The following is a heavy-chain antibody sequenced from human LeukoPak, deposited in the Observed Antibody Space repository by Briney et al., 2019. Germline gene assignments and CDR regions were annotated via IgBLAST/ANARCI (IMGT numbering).Heavy chain of an antibody. CDR2: IDSGGST. V-gene: IGHV3-53*01. Sequence: GGSLRLSCAPSGFSVSSKHMSWVRQAPGKGRDWVSVIDSGGSTYYADSVKGRFTISRDNSKNTLYLKMNSLRAEDTAVYYCATQISGSYLNFDNWGQGTLVTVSS. D-gene: IGHD1-26*01. CDR1: GFSVSSKH. J-gene: IGHJ4*02. CDR3: ATQISGSYLNFDN.